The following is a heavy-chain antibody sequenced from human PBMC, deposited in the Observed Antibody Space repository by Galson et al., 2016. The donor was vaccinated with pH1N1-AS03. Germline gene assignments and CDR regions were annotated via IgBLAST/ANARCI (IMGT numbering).Heavy chain of an antibody. Sequence: SLRLSCAASGFTFSTLWMTWVRQAPGKGLEWVANIKQDGSEKYYVDSVKGRFTISRDNAKNSLYLQMNSLRAEDTALYYCAKDVFGWAFDVWGQGTMVTVSS. CDR1: GFTFSTLW. D-gene: IGHD3-10*01. J-gene: IGHJ3*01. V-gene: IGHV3-7*03. CDR3: AKDVFGWAFDV. CDR2: IKQDGSEK.